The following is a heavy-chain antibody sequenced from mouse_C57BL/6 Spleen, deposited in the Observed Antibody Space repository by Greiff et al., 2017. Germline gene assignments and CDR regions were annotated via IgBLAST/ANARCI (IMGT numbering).Heavy chain of an antibody. J-gene: IGHJ4*01. CDR3: ARYYGSSYGYAMDC. V-gene: IGHV1-63*01. D-gene: IGHD1-1*01. Sequence: VQLQQSGAELVRPGTSVKMSCKASGYTFTNYWIGWAKQRPGHGLEWIGNIYPGGGYTNYNEKFKGKATLTADKSSSTAYMQFSSLTSEDSAIYYSARYYGSSYGYAMDCWGQGTSVTVSS. CDR1: GYTFTNYW. CDR2: IYPGGGYT.